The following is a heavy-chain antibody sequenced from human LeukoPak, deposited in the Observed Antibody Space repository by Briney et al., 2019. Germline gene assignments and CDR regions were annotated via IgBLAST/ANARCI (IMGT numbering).Heavy chain of an antibody. J-gene: IGHJ4*02. D-gene: IGHD6-19*01. CDR3: ARHLLHSGYSSGWYVGNFDY. CDR1: GYTFTSYA. CDR2: INAGNGNT. Sequence: GASVKVSCKASGYTFTSYAMHWVRQAPGQRLEWLGRINAGNGNTKYSQEFQGRVTMTTDTSTSTAYMELRSLRSDDTAVYYCARHLLHSGYSSGWYVGNFDYWGQGTLVTVSS. V-gene: IGHV1-3*01.